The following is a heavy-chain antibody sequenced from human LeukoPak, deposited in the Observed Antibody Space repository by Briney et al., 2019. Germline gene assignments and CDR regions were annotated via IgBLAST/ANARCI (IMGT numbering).Heavy chain of an antibody. D-gene: IGHD3-3*01. Sequence: ASVKVSCKASGYTFTSYDINWARQATGQGLEWMGWMNPNSGNTAYAQKFQGRVTITRNTSISTAYMELSSLRSEDTAVYYCARGALRFLEWLSRPFDYWGQGTLVTVSS. CDR2: MNPNSGNT. V-gene: IGHV1-8*03. J-gene: IGHJ4*02. CDR1: GYTFTSYD. CDR3: ARGALRFLEWLSRPFDY.